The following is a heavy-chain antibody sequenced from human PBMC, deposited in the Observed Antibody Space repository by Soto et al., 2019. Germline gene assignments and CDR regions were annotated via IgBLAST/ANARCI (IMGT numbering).Heavy chain of an antibody. CDR2: ILYSGSV. J-gene: IGHJ6*02. CDR1: GGSISFDHYH. D-gene: IGHD2-21*02. CDR3: VREDDGGDRDYYGLDV. V-gene: IGHV4-30-4*01. Sequence: QVQLQESGPGLVRPSQTLSLTCTVSGGSISFDHYHWTWIRQPAGKGLEWIGYILYSGSVYYNPSLQSRVSMSVDTSKNLFSLKLSSVTAADTAVYFCVREDDGGDRDYYGLDVWGQGTTVTVSS.